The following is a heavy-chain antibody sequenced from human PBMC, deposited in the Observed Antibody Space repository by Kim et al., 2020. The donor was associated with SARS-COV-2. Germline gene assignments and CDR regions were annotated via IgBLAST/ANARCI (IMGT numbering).Heavy chain of an antibody. CDR3: ARSVAILSPGMDV. CDR1: GYTFTTYP. V-gene: IGHV1-3*01. Sequence: ASVKVSCKASGYTFTTYPIQWVRQAPGQRPEWMGWINPTKANTKYSENFQGRITITRDTSANTAYMELRSLRYEDTAVYYCARSVAILSPGMDVWGQGT. D-gene: IGHD3-3*02. J-gene: IGHJ6*02. CDR2: INPTKANT.